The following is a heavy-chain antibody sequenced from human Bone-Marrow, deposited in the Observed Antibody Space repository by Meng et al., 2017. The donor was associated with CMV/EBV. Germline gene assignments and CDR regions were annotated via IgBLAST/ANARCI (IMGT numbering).Heavy chain of an antibody. CDR1: GFIDNNYY. CDR3: AIEVELTESRDY. Sequence: GGSLRLSCVVSGFIDNNYYMTWVRQAPGKGLEWVSIIYAGGTTYYADSVKGRFTISRDNSKNTLYLQMNSLRDEDTAVYYCAIEVELTESRDYWGQGTLVTGSS. D-gene: IGHD1-26*01. V-gene: IGHV3-66*02. J-gene: IGHJ4*02. CDR2: IYAGGTT.